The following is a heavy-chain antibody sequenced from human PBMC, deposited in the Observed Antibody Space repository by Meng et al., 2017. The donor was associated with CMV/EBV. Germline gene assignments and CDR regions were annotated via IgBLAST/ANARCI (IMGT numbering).Heavy chain of an antibody. CDR1: GFTFSSYA. CDR3: ARSGGDFIVVVPAAADFDY. CDR2: ISYDGSNK. J-gene: IGHJ4*02. Sequence: GGSLRLSCAASGFTFSSYAIHWVRQAPGKGLEWVAVISYDGSNKYYADSVKGRFTISRDNSKNTLYLQMSSLRAEDTAVYYCARSGGDFIVVVPAAADFDYWGQGTLVTVSS. D-gene: IGHD2-2*01. V-gene: IGHV3-30-3*01.